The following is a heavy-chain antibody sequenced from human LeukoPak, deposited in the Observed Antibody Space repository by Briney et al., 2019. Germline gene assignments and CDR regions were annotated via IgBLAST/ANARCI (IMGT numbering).Heavy chain of an antibody. CDR3: AHGTMYQLDY. J-gene: IGHJ4*02. CDR1: GLSFRSDG. D-gene: IGHD2-2*01. CDR2: ILGGAGST. V-gene: IGHV3-23*01. Sequence: PGGSLRLSCAASGLSFRSDGMSWVRQAPGKGLEWVSGILGGAGSTYYADSVKGRFTISRDNSKNTLYLQMNSLRAEDTAVYYCAHGTMYQLDYWGQGTLVTVSS.